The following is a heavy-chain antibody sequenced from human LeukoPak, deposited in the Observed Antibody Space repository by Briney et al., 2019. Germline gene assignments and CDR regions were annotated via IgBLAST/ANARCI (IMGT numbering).Heavy chain of an antibody. D-gene: IGHD3-22*01. CDR3: AHRLRRTSVVDFDY. V-gene: IGHV2-5*01. CDR1: GFSLSTSGVG. Sequence: SGPTLVKPTQTLTLTCTFSGFSLSTSGVGVGWIRQPPGKALEWLALIYWNDDKRYSPSLKSRLTITKDTSKNQVVLTMTNMDPVDTATYYCAHRLRRTSVVDFDYWGQGTLVTVSS. CDR2: IYWNDDK. J-gene: IGHJ4*02.